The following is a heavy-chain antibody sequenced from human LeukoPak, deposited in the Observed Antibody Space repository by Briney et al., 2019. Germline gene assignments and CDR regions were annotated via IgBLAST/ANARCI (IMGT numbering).Heavy chain of an antibody. Sequence: SETLSLTCTVSGGSISSSSYYWGWIRQPPGKGLEWIGEINHSGSTNYNPSLKSRVTISVDTSKNQFSLKLSSVTAADTAVYYCARGLKTRRYSSGWYSEAYYYYYMDVWGKGTTVTVSS. CDR3: ARGLKTRRYSSGWYSEAYYYYYMDV. D-gene: IGHD6-19*01. J-gene: IGHJ6*03. V-gene: IGHV4-39*07. CDR1: GGSISSSSYY. CDR2: INHSGST.